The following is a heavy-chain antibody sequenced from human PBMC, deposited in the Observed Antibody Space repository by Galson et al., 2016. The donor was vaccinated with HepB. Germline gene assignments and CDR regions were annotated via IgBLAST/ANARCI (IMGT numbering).Heavy chain of an antibody. J-gene: IGHJ5*01. V-gene: IGHV1-2*02. CDR2: INPNSGDT. Sequence: SVKVSCKASGYTFTGYYMHWVRQAPGQGLEWMGWINPNSGDTNYAQKFQGRVTVTRDTSISTVYMELSRLRSDDTAVSYCARYSFGHFHSWGQGTLLTVS. CDR3: ARYSFGHFHS. D-gene: IGHD5-12*01. CDR1: GYTFTGYY.